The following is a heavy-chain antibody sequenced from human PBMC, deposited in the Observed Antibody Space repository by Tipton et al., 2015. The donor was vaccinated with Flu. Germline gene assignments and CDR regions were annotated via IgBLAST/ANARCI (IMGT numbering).Heavy chain of an antibody. CDR3: AKGNFGWGIAYDV. CDR1: GFTFDDYA. J-gene: IGHJ3*01. Sequence: SLRLSCAASGFTFDDYAMRWVRQVPGKGLEWISGISSNSGSVGYARSVEGRFTISRDNTKNSLYLEMNSLRPEDTALYYCAKGNFGWGIAYDVWGQGTMVTVSS. D-gene: IGHD6-13*01. V-gene: IGHV3-9*01. CDR2: ISSNSGSV.